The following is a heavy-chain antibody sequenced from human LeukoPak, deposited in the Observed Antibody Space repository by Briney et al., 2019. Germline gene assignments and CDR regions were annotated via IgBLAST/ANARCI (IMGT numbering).Heavy chain of an antibody. J-gene: IGHJ6*04. V-gene: IGHV3-48*01. CDR1: GFTFSSYS. CDR3: ARGSTSFSPGV. Sequence: GGSLRLSCAASGFTFSSYSMNWVRQAPGKGLEWVSYISSSSSTIYYADSVKGRFTISRDNAKNSLYLQMNSLRAEDTAVYYCARGSTSFSPGVWGKGTTVTVSS. D-gene: IGHD3-16*02. CDR2: ISSSSSTI.